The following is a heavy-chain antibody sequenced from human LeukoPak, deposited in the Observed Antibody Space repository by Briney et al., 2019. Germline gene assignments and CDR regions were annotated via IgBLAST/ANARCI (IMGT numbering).Heavy chain of an antibody. J-gene: IGHJ6*02. D-gene: IGHD3-3*01. V-gene: IGHV1-18*01. CDR3: ARDPRFLEWSPRANYYYYGMDV. Sequence: GASVKVSCKASGYTFTSYDFSWVRQAPGQGLEWMGWISAYNGNTNYAQKLQGRVTMTTDTSTSTAYMELRSLRSDDTAVYYCARDPRFLEWSPRANYYYYGMDVWGQGTTVTVSS. CDR1: GYTFTSYD. CDR2: ISAYNGNT.